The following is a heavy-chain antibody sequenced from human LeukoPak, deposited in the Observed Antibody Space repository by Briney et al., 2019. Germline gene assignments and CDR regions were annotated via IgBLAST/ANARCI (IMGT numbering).Heavy chain of an antibody. Sequence: GGSLRLSCATSGFTFSDYYMSWIRQAPGKGLEWVSSISSSSSYIYYADSVKGRFTISRDNAKNSLYLQMNSLRAEDTAVYYCARDQSIVLMAYAIAAIDYWGQGTLVTVSS. CDR1: GFTFSDYY. CDR2: ISSSSSYI. J-gene: IGHJ4*02. CDR3: ARDQSIVLMAYAIAAIDY. V-gene: IGHV3-11*06. D-gene: IGHD2-8*01.